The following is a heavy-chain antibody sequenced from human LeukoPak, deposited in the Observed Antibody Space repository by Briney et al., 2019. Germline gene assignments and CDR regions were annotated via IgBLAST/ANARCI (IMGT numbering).Heavy chain of an antibody. V-gene: IGHV1-3*01. CDR1: GYTFTSYA. J-gene: IGHJ3*02. D-gene: IGHD1-26*01. Sequence: ASVKVSCKASGYTFTSYAMHWVRQAPGQRLEWMGWINAGNGNTKYSQKFQGRVTITRDTSASTAYMELSSLRSEDTAVYYCARGAHSGSSSVAPADVFDIWGKGTRVPV. CDR2: INAGNGNT. CDR3: ARGAHSGSSSVAPADVFDI.